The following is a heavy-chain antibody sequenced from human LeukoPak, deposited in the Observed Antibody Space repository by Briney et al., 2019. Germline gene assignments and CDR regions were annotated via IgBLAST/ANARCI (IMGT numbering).Heavy chain of an antibody. CDR2: KKQDGREK. CDR1: GFPFSSYC. D-gene: IGHD6-6*01. CDR3: ARDPRSSSHDAFDI. J-gene: IGHJ3*02. Sequence: GGPVRLSCAAWGFPFSSYCMRGAPRAPGRGRVGVANKKQDGREKYYVDSVKGRFTISRDNAKNSLYLQMHSLRAEDTAVYYCARDPRSSSHDAFDIWGQGTMVTVSS. V-gene: IGHV3-7*01.